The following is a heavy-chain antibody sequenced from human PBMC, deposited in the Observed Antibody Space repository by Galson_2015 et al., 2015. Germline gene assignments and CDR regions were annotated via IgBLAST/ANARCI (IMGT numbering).Heavy chain of an antibody. D-gene: IGHD3-22*01. CDR2: INPSDGST. CDR1: GYTFTSYY. V-gene: IGHV1-46*01. Sequence: SVKVSCKASGYTFTSYYMHWVRQAPGQGLEWMGIINPSDGSTSCAQKFQGRVTMTRDTSTSTVYMELSSLRSEDTAVYYCARDPQRITMIVVPIPSAFDYWGQGTLVTVSS. CDR3: ARDPQRITMIVVPIPSAFDY. J-gene: IGHJ4*02.